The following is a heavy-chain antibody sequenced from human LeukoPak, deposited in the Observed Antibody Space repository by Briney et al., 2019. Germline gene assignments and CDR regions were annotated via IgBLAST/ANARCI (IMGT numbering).Heavy chain of an antibody. D-gene: IGHD3-22*01. CDR2: ISSSSTSI. CDR1: GFTFSDYR. Sequence: GGSLRLSCAASGFTFSDYRMMWVRQAPRKGLEWVSSISSSSTSIYYADSVKGRFTTSRDNAKNSLFLQINSLRVEDTAAYYCARDTTLYYYDSSGPDYWGQGTLVTVSS. J-gene: IGHJ4*02. CDR3: ARDTTLYYYDSSGPDY. V-gene: IGHV3-48*01.